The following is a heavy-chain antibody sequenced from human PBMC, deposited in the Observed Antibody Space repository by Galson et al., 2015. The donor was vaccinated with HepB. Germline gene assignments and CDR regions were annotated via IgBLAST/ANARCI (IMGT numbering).Heavy chain of an antibody. CDR3: ARAKEGRGYFDY. Sequence: SETLSLTCAVSGDSISNDRWWSWVRQPPGEGLEWIGEAYHSGGTNYRPSLKSRVTISVDKSKNQFSLKLTSVTAADTAEYYCARAKEGRGYFDYWGQGTLVTVSS. V-gene: IGHV4-4*02. J-gene: IGHJ4*02. CDR2: AYHSGGT. CDR1: GDSISNDRW. D-gene: IGHD3-10*01.